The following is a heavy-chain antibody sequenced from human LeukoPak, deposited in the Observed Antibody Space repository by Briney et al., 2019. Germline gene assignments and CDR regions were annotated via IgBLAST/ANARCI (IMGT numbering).Heavy chain of an antibody. J-gene: IGHJ6*02. CDR2: ISSSSSYI. CDR3: ARGDYYYGMDV. V-gene: IGHV3-21*01. CDR1: GGSISSYY. Sequence: ETLSLTCTVSGGSISSYYWSWIRQPPGKGLEWVSSISSSSSYIYYADSVKGRFTISRDNAKNSLYLQMNSLRAEDTAVYYCARGDYYYGMDVWGQGTTVTVSS.